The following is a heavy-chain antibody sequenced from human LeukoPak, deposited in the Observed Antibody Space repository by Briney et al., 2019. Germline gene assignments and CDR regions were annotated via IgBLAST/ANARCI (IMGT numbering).Heavy chain of an antibody. CDR2: INPSGGST. Sequence: ASVKVSCKASGYTGTSYYMHWVRQAPGQGLEWMGIINPSGGSTSYAQKFQGRVTMTRDMSTSTVYMGLSSLRSEDTAVYYCAREWAFEAVGGSYFDYWGQGTLVTVSS. CDR3: AREWAFEAVGGSYFDY. J-gene: IGHJ4*02. D-gene: IGHD1-26*01. V-gene: IGHV1-46*01. CDR1: GYTGTSYY.